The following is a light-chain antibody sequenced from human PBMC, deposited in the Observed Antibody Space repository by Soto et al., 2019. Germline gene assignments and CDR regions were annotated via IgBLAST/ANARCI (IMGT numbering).Light chain of an antibody. CDR3: QSYDSSLSGSGV. CDR2: GNN. V-gene: IGLV1-40*01. J-gene: IGLJ2*01. Sequence: QPVLTQPPSVSEAPRQRVTISCTGSSSNIGTGYDVHWYQQLPGTAPKLLIYGNNNRPSGVPDRFSGSKSGTSASLAITGLQAEDEADYYCQSYDSSLSGSGVFGGGTKLTVL. CDR1: SSNIGTGYD.